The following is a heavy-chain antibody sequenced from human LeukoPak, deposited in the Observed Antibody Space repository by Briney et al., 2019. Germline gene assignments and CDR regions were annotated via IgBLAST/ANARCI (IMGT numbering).Heavy chain of an antibody. J-gene: IGHJ4*02. Sequence: ASVTVSCKASGYTLTSYGINWVRRAPGQGLEWMGWISAYNGNTNYAQKLQGRVTMTTDTSTSTAYMDLRSLRSDDTAVYYCARGLRYDSSGSLDYWGQGTLVTVSS. D-gene: IGHD3-22*01. V-gene: IGHV1-18*01. CDR2: ISAYNGNT. CDR1: GYTLTSYG. CDR3: ARGLRYDSSGSLDY.